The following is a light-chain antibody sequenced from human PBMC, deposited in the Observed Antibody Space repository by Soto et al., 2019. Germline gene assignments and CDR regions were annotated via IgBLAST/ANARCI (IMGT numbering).Light chain of an antibody. V-gene: IGKV3-15*01. CDR1: ENISSN. CDR3: QQYNKWPPIT. CDR2: DAS. Sequence: EIVMMQSPATLSVSPGERATLSCRASENISSNLTWYQQKPGQAPRLLIYDASTRATGIPARFSGSGSGTEFTLTISSLQSEDFAVYYCQQYNKWPPITFGPGNKVDIK. J-gene: IGKJ3*01.